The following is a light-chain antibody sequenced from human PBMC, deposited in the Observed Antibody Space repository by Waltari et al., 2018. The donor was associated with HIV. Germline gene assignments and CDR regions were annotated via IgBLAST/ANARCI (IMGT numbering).Light chain of an antibody. Sequence: QSALTQPPSVSAAPRQRVTISCSGTRSNIGKNAVNWYRQFPGTTPTLLIYFDDLLSSGVSDRFSASKSDTSASLVISGLQSEDEADYYCAAWDDNLNAMLFGGGTRLTVL. J-gene: IGLJ3*02. CDR2: FDD. CDR1: RSNIGKNA. V-gene: IGLV1-36*01. CDR3: AAWDDNLNAML.